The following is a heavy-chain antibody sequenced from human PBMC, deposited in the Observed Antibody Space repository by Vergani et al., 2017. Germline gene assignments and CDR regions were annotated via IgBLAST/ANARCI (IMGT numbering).Heavy chain of an antibody. CDR1: GYTFTSYG. Sequence: QVQLVQSGAEVKKPGASVKVSCKASGYTFTSYGISWVRQAPGQGLEWMGWISAYNGNTNYAKKLQGRVTMTTDTSTSTAYMELRSLRSDDTAVYYCARASHGVVPAAPYYYYGMDVWGQGTTVTVAS. D-gene: IGHD2-2*01. J-gene: IGHJ6*02. CDR3: ARASHGVVPAAPYYYYGMDV. CDR2: ISAYNGNT. V-gene: IGHV1-18*01.